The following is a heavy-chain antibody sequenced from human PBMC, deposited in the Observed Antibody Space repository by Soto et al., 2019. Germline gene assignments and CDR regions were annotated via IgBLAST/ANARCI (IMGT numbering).Heavy chain of an antibody. CDR3: ARDVDYAGLYYYYGMDV. V-gene: IGHV3-48*02. Sequence: SGGSLRLSCAASGFTFSSYSMNWVRQAPGKGLEWVSYISSSSSTIYYADSVKGRFTISRDNAKNSLYLQMNSLRDEDTAVYYCARDVDYAGLYYYYGMDVWGQGTTVTVSS. J-gene: IGHJ6*02. CDR1: GFTFSSYS. D-gene: IGHD4-17*01. CDR2: ISSSSSTI.